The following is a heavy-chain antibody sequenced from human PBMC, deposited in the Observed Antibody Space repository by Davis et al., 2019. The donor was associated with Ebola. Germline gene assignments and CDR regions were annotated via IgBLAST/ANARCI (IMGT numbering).Heavy chain of an antibody. V-gene: IGHV3-30*18. CDR3: AKDDTAMVINLFDY. Sequence: GESLKISCAASGFTFSSYGIHWVRQAPGKGLEWVAVISYDGSNKYYADSVKGRFTISRDNSKNTLYLQMNSLRAEDTAVYYCAKDDTAMVINLFDYWGQGTLVTVSS. J-gene: IGHJ4*02. D-gene: IGHD5-18*01. CDR2: ISYDGSNK. CDR1: GFTFSSYG.